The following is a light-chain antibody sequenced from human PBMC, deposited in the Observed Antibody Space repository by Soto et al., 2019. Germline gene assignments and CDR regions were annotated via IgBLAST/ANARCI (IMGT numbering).Light chain of an antibody. V-gene: IGKV1-6*01. J-gene: IGKJ1*01. CDR1: QTIRSD. Sequence: IQMTQSPSSRSASAADRVTITCRASQTIRSDLGWYQQKPGRAPKLLIYDASSLQGGVPSRFSGSGSGTDFTLTISSLQPEDFATYYCLQDYDYLWTFGQGTKVDIK. CDR2: DAS. CDR3: LQDYDYLWT.